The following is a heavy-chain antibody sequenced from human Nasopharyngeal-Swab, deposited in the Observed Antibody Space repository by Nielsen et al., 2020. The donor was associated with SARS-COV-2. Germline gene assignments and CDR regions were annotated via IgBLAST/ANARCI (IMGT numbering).Heavy chain of an antibody. CDR2: IYYSRIT. CDR3: ARVLKSYDILTGYYIWWFDP. Sequence: GSLRLSCTVSGGFINSYYWSWIRQPPRRGLEWIGHIYYSRITNYNPSLKSRVTISLDTSKNQFSLKLSSVTAADSAVYYCARVLKSYDILTGYYIWWFDPWGQGTLVTVSS. V-gene: IGHV4-59*01. J-gene: IGHJ5*02. CDR1: GGFINSYY. D-gene: IGHD3-9*01.